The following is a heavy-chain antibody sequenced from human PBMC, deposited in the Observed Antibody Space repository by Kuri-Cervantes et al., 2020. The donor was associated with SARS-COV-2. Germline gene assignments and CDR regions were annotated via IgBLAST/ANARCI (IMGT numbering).Heavy chain of an antibody. D-gene: IGHD6-6*01. Sequence: GSLRLSCTVSGGSISSYYWSWIRQPPGKGLEWIGYIYYSGSTNYNPSLKSRVTISVDTSKNQFSLKLSSVTAADTAVYYCARHRRWGSIVARPGYFDYWGQGTLVTVSS. V-gene: IGHV4-59*08. CDR2: IYYSGST. CDR1: GGSISSYY. J-gene: IGHJ4*02. CDR3: ARHRRWGSIVARPGYFDY.